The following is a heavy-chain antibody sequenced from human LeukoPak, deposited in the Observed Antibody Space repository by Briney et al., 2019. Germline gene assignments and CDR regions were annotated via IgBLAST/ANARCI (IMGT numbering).Heavy chain of an antibody. CDR2: ISWNSGSI. Sequence: GGSLRLSCAASGFTFDDYAMHWVRQAPGKGLEWVSGISWNSGSIGYADSVKGRFTISRDNAKNSLYLQMNSLRAEDTALYYCAKGALYYMDVWGKGTTVTISS. CDR3: AKGALYYMDV. J-gene: IGHJ6*03. D-gene: IGHD4/OR15-4a*01. CDR1: GFTFDDYA. V-gene: IGHV3-9*01.